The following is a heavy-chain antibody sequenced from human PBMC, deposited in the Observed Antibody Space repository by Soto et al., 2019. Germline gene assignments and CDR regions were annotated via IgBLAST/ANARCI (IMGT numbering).Heavy chain of an antibody. CDR3: ACRGVIIDTHSGGGYDYYMDV. Sequence: WGSLRLSCASSGFTFSSYAMSWVRQAPRKGLEWVSALSDSGGSTYYADSVKGRFTISRDNSKNTLYLQMNSLRAEDTAVYYCACRGVIIDTHSGGGYDYYMDVWGKGTTVTVSS. CDR1: GFTFSSYA. J-gene: IGHJ6*03. CDR2: LSDSGGST. V-gene: IGHV3-23*01. D-gene: IGHD3-10*01.